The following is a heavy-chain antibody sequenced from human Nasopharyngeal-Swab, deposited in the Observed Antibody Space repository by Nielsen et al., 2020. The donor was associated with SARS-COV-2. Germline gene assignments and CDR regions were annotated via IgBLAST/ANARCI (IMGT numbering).Heavy chain of an antibody. V-gene: IGHV3-23*01. CDR2: ISGSGGST. D-gene: IGHD3-22*01. CDR3: AREPPATYYYDSSGYPKSSYYYGMDV. CDR1: GFTFSNYA. J-gene: IGHJ6*02. Sequence: GGSLRLSCAASGFTFSNYAMNWVRQVPGKGLEWVSAISGSGGSTYYADSVKGRFTISRDNSKNTLYLQMNSLRAEDTAVYYCAREPPATYYYDSSGYPKSSYYYGMDVWGQGTTVTVSS.